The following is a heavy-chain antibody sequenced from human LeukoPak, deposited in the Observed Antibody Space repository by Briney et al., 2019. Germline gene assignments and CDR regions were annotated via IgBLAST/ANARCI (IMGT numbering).Heavy chain of an antibody. Sequence: PGGSLRLSCAASAFTFSTYSMNWVRQAPGKGLEWVSSITSTSTYIYYADSMKGRFTISRDNAKNSLYLQMKGLRAEDTAIYYCARAGGYTSSLDSWGQGTLVTVSS. V-gene: IGHV3-21*01. CDR3: ARAGGYTSSLDS. D-gene: IGHD6-13*01. CDR1: AFTFSTYS. CDR2: ITSTSTYI. J-gene: IGHJ4*02.